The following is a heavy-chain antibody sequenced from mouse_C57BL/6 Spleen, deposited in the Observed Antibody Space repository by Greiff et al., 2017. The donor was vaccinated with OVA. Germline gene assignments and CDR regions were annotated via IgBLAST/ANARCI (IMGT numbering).Heavy chain of an antibody. CDR1: GYTFTSYW. CDR3: AREGLTGPYYYAMDY. Sequence: VQLQQSGAELVKPGASVKMSCKASGYTFTSYWITWVKQRPGQGLEWIGDIYPGSGSTNYNEKFKSKATLTVDTSSSTAYMQLSSLTSEDSAVYYCAREGLTGPYYYAMDYWGQGTSVTVSS. CDR2: IYPGSGST. V-gene: IGHV1-55*01. J-gene: IGHJ4*01. D-gene: IGHD4-1*01.